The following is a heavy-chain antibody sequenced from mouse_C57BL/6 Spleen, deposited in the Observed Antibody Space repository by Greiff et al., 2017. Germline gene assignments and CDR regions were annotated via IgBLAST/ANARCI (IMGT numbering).Heavy chain of an antibody. CDR2: IDPEGGDT. Sequence: VQLQQSGAELVRPGASVKLSCTASGFNIKDYYMHWVKQRPEQGLEWIGRIDPEGGDTEYAPKFKGKATMTTDTSSNTAYLQLSSLTAEDTAVYYCTTGLYGSYAMDYWGQGTSVTVSS. D-gene: IGHD1-1*01. CDR1: GFNIKDYY. J-gene: IGHJ4*01. V-gene: IGHV14-1*01. CDR3: TTGLYGSYAMDY.